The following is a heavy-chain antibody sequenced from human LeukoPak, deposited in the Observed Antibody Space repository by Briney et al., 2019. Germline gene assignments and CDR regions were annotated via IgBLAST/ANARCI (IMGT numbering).Heavy chain of an antibody. Sequence: PGGSLRLSCAASGFTFSSYSMNWVRQAPGKGLEWVSSISSTSRYTYYADSVKGRFTISRDNAKNSLYLQMNSLRAEDTAVYYCAREHTVDYYYYYGLDVWGQGTTVTVSS. CDR3: AREHTVDYYYYYGLDV. CDR1: GFTFSSYS. CDR2: ISSTSRYT. V-gene: IGHV3-21*01. D-gene: IGHD4-11*01. J-gene: IGHJ6*02.